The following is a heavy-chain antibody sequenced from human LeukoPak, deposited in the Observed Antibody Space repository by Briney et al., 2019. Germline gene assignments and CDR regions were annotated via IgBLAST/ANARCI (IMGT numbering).Heavy chain of an antibody. V-gene: IGHV3-23*01. J-gene: IGHJ4*02. CDR1: GFTFSSYA. CDR2: ISGSGGST. D-gene: IGHD1-1*01. CDR3: ARDLPSDFSALQPSDC. Sequence: PGGSLRLSCAASGFTFSSYAMSWVRQAPGKGLEWVSAISGSGGSTYYADSVKGRFTISRDNSKNTLYLQMNSLRAEDTAVYYCARDLPSDFSALQPSDCWGQGTLVTVSS.